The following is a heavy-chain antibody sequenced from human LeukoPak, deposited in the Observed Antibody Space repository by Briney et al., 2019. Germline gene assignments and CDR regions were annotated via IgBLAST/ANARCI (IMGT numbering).Heavy chain of an antibody. V-gene: IGHV4-4*02. CDR2: IFPSGIT. CDR3: ARGPVYGFAWGNWFDP. CDR1: GDSISSSNW. D-gene: IGHD3-10*01. J-gene: IGHJ5*02. Sequence: PSETLSLTCDVSGDSISSSNWWSWVRQPPGKGLEWIGGIFPSGITNYNPSLKSRVTISIDKSKNQLSLTLSSVTAADTAVYYCARGPVYGFAWGNWFDPWGQGTLVTVSS.